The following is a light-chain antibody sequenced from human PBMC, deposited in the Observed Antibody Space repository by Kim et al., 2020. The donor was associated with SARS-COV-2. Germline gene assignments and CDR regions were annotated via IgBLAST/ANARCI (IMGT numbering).Light chain of an antibody. Sequence: SASVGGRVTITCRASQSISTWLAWYQQKPGKAPKVLIYDASSLESGVPSRFSGRGSGTEFTLTISSLQPGDIATYYCQQFNSYPYTFGQGTKLEI. CDR2: DAS. CDR1: QSISTW. V-gene: IGKV1-5*01. J-gene: IGKJ2*01. CDR3: QQFNSYPYT.